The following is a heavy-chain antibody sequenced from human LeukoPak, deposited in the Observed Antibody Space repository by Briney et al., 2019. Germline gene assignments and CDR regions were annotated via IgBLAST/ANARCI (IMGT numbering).Heavy chain of an antibody. V-gene: IGHV4-59*11. D-gene: IGHD6-6*01. Sequence: PSETLSLTCTVSGGSISSHHWSWIRQPPGKGLEWIGYIYYSGSTNYNPSLKSRVTIPVDTSKNQFSLKLSSVTAADTAVYYCARTTSSIAARTYYYMDVWGKGTTVTVSS. CDR3: ARTTSSIAARTYYYMDV. CDR1: GGSISSHH. J-gene: IGHJ6*03. CDR2: IYYSGST.